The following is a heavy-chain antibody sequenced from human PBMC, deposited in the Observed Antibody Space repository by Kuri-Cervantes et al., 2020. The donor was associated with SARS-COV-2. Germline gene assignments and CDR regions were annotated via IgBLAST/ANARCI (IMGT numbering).Heavy chain of an antibody. CDR2: IYHSGST. D-gene: IGHD6-13*01. V-gene: IGHV4-30-2*01. CDR3: ARRAAAGTILLDY. Sequence: LRLSCTVSGGSISSGGYYWSWIRQPPGKGLEWIGYIYHSGSTYYNPSLKSRVTISVDTSKNQFSLKLSSVTAADTAVYYCARRAAAGTILLDYWGQGTLVTVSS. CDR1: GGSISSGGYY. J-gene: IGHJ4*02.